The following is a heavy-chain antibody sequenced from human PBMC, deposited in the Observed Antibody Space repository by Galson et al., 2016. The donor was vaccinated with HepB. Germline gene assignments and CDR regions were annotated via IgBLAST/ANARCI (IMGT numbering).Heavy chain of an antibody. CDR2: ISYDGDNK. D-gene: IGHD2-15*01. V-gene: IGHV3-30-3*01. CDR1: GFTFGNNA. CDR3: ARDRCSGGTCALGTVDY. J-gene: IGHJ4*02. Sequence: SLRLSCAVSGFTFGNNAMHWVRQAPGKGLEWVALISYDGDNKYYADSVKGRFSISRDNSKNTLYVQMNSLRAEDTALYYCARDRCSGGTCALGTVDYWGRGTLITVSS.